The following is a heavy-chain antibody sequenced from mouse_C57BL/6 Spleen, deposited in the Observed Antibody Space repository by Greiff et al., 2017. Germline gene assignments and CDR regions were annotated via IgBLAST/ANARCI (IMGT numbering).Heavy chain of an antibody. J-gene: IGHJ1*03. CDR3: SRRDDGCCVWDFDV. CDR2: INPNNGGT. Sequence: EVQLQQSGPELVKPGASVKISCKASGYTFTDYYMNWVKQSPGKSLEWIGDINPNNGGTSYNQKFKGKATLTVDKSSSTAYMELRSLTSVDSAVYDGSRRDDGCCVWDFDVWGTGTTVTVSS. V-gene: IGHV1-26*01. CDR1: GYTFTDYY. D-gene: IGHD2-3*01.